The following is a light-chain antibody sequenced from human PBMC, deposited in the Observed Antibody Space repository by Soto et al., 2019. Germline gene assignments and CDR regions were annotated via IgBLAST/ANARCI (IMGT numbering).Light chain of an antibody. Sequence: EIVMTQSPVTLSLSPGERATLFCRAGESVSSNLAWYQQKPGQAPRLLIYGASTRATGVPARFTGSGSGTEFTLTISSLQFDDSAVYYCQQYNNWWTFGQGTKVDIK. J-gene: IGKJ1*01. CDR2: GAS. CDR3: QQYNNWWT. V-gene: IGKV3-15*01. CDR1: ESVSSN.